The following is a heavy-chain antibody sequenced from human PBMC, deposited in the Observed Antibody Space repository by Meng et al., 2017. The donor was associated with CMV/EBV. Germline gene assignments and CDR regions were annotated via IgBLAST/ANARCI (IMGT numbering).Heavy chain of an antibody. Sequence: GSLRLSCTVSGYSISSGYYWGWIRQPPGRGLEWIGTFYQSGTTYYNPSLKSRVTMSADTSKNQFSLKLSSVTAADTAVYYCARVRVLPNRGTKLLYLNWFDPWGQGTLVTVSS. V-gene: IGHV4-38-2*02. J-gene: IGHJ5*02. D-gene: IGHD2-2*02. CDR2: FYQSGTT. CDR3: ARVRVLPNRGTKLLYLNWFDP. CDR1: GYSISSGYY.